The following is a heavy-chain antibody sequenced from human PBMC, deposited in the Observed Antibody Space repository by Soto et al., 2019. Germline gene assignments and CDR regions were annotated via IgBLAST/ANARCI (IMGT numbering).Heavy chain of an antibody. CDR1: GYTFTSYG. CDR3: AREVPPDYYDSSGYEGWFDP. Sequence: ASVKVSCKASGYTFTSYGISWVRQAPGQGLEWMGWISAYNGNTNYAQKLQGRVTMTTDTSTSTAYMELRSLRSDDTAVYYCAREVPPDYYDSSGYEGWFDPWGQGTLVTVSS. J-gene: IGHJ5*02. D-gene: IGHD3-22*01. CDR2: ISAYNGNT. V-gene: IGHV1-18*01.